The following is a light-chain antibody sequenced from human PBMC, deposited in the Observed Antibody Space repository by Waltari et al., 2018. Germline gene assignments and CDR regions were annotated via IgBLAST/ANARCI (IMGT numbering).Light chain of an antibody. V-gene: IGLV2-14*03. J-gene: IGLJ3*02. CDR3: SSYTRTSTWL. CDR2: DVN. CDR1: SRDVGAYTY. Sequence: QSALTQPASVSGSPGQSITISCAGTSRDVGAYTYVSWYQQHPGKAPQLILYDVNRRPSVISSRFAGAKSGNTASLTVAGLQAEDEADYYCSSYTRTSTWLFGGGTKLTVL.